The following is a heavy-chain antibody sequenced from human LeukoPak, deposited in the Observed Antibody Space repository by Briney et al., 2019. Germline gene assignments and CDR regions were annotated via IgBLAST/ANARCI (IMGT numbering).Heavy chain of an antibody. Sequence: SETLSLTCAVYGGSFSGYYWSWIRQPPGKGLEWIGEINHSGSTNYNPSLKSRVTISVDTSKNQFSLKLSSVTAADTAVYYCARGGPYYDFWSGYYTGPYSWFDPWGQGTLVTVSS. CDR2: INHSGST. J-gene: IGHJ5*02. CDR1: GGSFSGYY. D-gene: IGHD3-3*01. CDR3: ARGGPYYDFWSGYYTGPYSWFDP. V-gene: IGHV4-34*01.